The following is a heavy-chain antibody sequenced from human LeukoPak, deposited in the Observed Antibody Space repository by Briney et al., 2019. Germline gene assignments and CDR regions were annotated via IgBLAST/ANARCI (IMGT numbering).Heavy chain of an antibody. CDR1: GFPLRSYA. V-gene: IGHV3-20*04. J-gene: IGHJ4*02. D-gene: IGHD2/OR15-2a*01. CDR2: INWNGGST. CDR3: ANERGIYAFDH. Sequence: GSLRLSCAASGFPLRSYAMSWVRQAPGKGVEWVSGINWNGGSTGYADSVKGRFTISRDNAKNSLYLQMNSLRAEDTALYYCANERGIYAFDHSGQGTLVTVSS.